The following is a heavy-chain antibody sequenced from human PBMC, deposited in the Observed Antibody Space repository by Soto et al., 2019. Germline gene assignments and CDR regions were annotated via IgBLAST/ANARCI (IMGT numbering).Heavy chain of an antibody. V-gene: IGHV4-34*01. Sequence: SETLPLTCAVYGGSFSGYYWSWIRQPPGKGLEWIGEINHSGSTNYNPSLKSRVTISVDTSKNQFSLKMSSVTAEETAVYYCARGGVEYRSNYYGMYVWAQATTVTVS. CDR3: ARGGVEYRSNYYGMYV. CDR2: INHSGST. D-gene: IGHD6-13*01. J-gene: IGHJ6*02. CDR1: GGSFSGYY.